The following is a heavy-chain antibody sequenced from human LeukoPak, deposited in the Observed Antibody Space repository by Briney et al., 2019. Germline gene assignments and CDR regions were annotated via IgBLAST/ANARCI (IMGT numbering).Heavy chain of an antibody. CDR3: ARHCSGGSCPLDY. J-gene: IGHJ4*02. V-gene: IGHV3-21*04. CDR1: GFTFSSYS. D-gene: IGHD2-15*01. Sequence: GGSLRLSCAASGFTFSSYSMNWVRQAPGKGLEWVSSISSSSGYIYYADSVKGRFTISRDNAKNSLFLQMSSLRSEDTAVYYCARHCSGGSCPLDYWGQGTLVTVSS. CDR2: ISSSSGYI.